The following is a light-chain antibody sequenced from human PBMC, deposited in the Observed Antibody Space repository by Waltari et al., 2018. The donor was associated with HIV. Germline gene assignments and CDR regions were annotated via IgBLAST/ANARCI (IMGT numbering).Light chain of an antibody. CDR2: GNQ. V-gene: IGLV1-44*01. CDR1: NSNIGSNP. Sequence: QSVLTQPPSASGRPGQRVTISCSGSNSNIGSNPVKWYRQLPGTDPKLLIFGNQARPSGVPDLFSGSKFGPSASLIISGPHSEDGADYYCSAWYDSLSGFVVFGGGTKLTVL. J-gene: IGLJ2*01. CDR3: SAWYDSLSGFVV.